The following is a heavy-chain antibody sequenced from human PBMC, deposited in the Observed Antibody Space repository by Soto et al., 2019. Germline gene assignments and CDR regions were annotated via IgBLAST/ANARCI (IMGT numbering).Heavy chain of an antibody. CDR3: AKDPNGDYVGGFEF. CDR2: ISASGGRT. Sequence: EVQLLESGGGLVQPGGSLTISCAASGFIFNNYAMSCVRQAPGKGLAWGSGISASGGRTFYSYSVKGRFTVSRDFSKNTLSLQMDSLRAEDKAVYFCAKDPNGDYVGGFEFWGPGTMGTVSS. CDR1: GFIFNNYA. J-gene: IGHJ3*01. D-gene: IGHD4-17*01. V-gene: IGHV3-23*01.